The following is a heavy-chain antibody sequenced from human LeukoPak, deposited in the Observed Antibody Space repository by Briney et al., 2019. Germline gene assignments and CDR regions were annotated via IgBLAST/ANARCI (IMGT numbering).Heavy chain of an antibody. J-gene: IGHJ4*02. V-gene: IGHV3-33*01. CDR1: GFTFSSYG. Sequence: GGSLRLSCAASGFTFSSYGMHWVRQAPGKGLEWVAVIWYDGSNKYYADSVKGRFTISRDNSKNSLYLQMNSLRAEDTAVYYCARWGSTPQQLVPIFDYWGQETLVTVSS. CDR3: ARWGSTPQQLVPIFDY. CDR2: IWYDGSNK. D-gene: IGHD6-13*01.